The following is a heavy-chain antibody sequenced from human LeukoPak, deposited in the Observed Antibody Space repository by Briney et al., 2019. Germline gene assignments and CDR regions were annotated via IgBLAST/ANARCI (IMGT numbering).Heavy chain of an antibody. CDR2: ITPSDGST. CDR3: ARVGGWYRYFFDY. J-gene: IGHJ4*02. V-gene: IGHV1-46*01. Sequence: AASVKVSCKASGYTFTNYHMHWVRQAPGQGLEWMGMITPSDGSTNYAQKFQGRVTMTRDMSTSTVYMELSSLRSEDTAVYYCARVGGWYRYFFDYWGQGTLLTVSS. CDR1: GYTFTNYH. D-gene: IGHD6-19*01.